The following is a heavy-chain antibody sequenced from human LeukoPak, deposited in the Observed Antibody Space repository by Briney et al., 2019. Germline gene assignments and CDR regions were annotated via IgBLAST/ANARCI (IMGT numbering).Heavy chain of an antibody. D-gene: IGHD1-1*01. CDR2: IFHSGST. Sequence: SQTLSLTCTVSGGSISSYYWSWIRQPPGKGLEWIGYIFHSGSTNYNPSLKSRVTISVDTSKNQFSLKLNSVTAADTAVYYCARVNLDYWYFDLWGRGTLVTVSS. J-gene: IGHJ2*01. CDR1: GGSISSYY. V-gene: IGHV4-59*01. CDR3: ARVNLDYWYFDL.